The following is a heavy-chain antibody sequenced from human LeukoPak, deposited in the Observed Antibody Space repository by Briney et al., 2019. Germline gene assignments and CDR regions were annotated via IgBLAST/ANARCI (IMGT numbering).Heavy chain of an antibody. CDR3: ARGFDSSGYYFDY. Sequence: SETLSLTCTVSGGSISSYYWSWIRQPPGKGLEWIGYIHYSGSTHYNPSLKSRLIISVGTSENQFSLKLSSVTAADTAVYYCARGFDSSGYYFDYWGQGTLVTVSS. D-gene: IGHD3-22*01. CDR1: GGSISSYY. CDR2: IHYSGST. V-gene: IGHV4-59*06. J-gene: IGHJ4*02.